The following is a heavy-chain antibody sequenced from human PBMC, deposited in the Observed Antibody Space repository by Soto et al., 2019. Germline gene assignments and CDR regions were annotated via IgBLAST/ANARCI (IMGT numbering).Heavy chain of an antibody. Sequence: SETLSLTCSVSSGSINSFYWSWIRQPAGKGLEWIGRIHIGGTTNCNPSLKSRLTMSLDTSNNQLSLLLTSVTAADTAVYFCARDRIIGTSYSDYWGQGILVTVSS. CDR2: IHIGGTT. V-gene: IGHV4-4*07. CDR1: SGSINSFY. D-gene: IGHD1-26*01. J-gene: IGHJ4*02. CDR3: ARDRIIGTSYSDY.